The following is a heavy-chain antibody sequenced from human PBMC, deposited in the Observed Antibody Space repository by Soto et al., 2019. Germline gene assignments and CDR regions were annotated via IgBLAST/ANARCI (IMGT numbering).Heavy chain of an antibody. J-gene: IGHJ4*02. D-gene: IGHD3-16*02. CDR1: GFTFSSYA. CDR3: AKDRKPEYDYVWGSYRPTTYFDY. CDR2: ISGSGGST. Sequence: GGSLRLSCAASGFTFSSYAMSWVRQAPGKGLEWVSAISGSGGSTYYADSVKGRFTISRDNSKNTLYLQMNSLRAEDTAVYYCAKDRKPEYDYVWGSYRPTTYFDYWGQGTLVTVSS. V-gene: IGHV3-23*01.